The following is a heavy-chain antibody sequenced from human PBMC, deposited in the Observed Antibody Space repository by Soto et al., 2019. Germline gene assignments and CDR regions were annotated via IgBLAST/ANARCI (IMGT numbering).Heavy chain of an antibody. V-gene: IGHV4-4*02. D-gene: IGHD1-1*01. CDR1: GDSLRTTNF. Sequence: QVQLQESGPGLVKPSETLSLTCAVSGDSLRTTNFWSWVRLPPEKGLEWIGEISHGGYTKYSPSLKSRVTISVDKSNNQLSLNLNSVTAADTAVYYCVRHTGRTFDYWGQGILVTVSS. J-gene: IGHJ4*02. CDR3: VRHTGRTFDY. CDR2: ISHGGYT.